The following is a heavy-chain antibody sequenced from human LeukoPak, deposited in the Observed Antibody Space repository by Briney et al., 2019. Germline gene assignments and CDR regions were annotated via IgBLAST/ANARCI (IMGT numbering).Heavy chain of an antibody. V-gene: IGHV1-2*06. J-gene: IGHJ3*02. CDR1: GYSFTAHY. CDR3: AKVGYSSGWYGFGI. Sequence: ASVKVSCKASGYSFTAHYVHWVRQAPGQGIEWMGRINPDNGGTNYAQKFQGRVTMARDTSISTAYMELSRLTSDDTAVYYCAKVGYSSGWYGFGIWGQGTMVTVSS. D-gene: IGHD6-19*01. CDR2: INPDNGGT.